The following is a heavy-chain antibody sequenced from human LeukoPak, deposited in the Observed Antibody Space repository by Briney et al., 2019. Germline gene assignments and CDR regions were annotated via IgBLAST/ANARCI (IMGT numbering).Heavy chain of an antibody. J-gene: IGHJ4*02. D-gene: IGHD3-22*01. Sequence: GGSLRLSCAASGFTFSNYAMSWVRQAPGKGLEWVSAISGSGDNTYYADSVKGRFTISRDNSKNTLYLEMNSLRAEDTAVYYCARTDSSGYYFQYYFDYWGQGTLVTVSS. CDR1: GFTFSNYA. CDR3: ARTDSSGYYFQYYFDY. CDR2: ISGSGDNT. V-gene: IGHV3-23*01.